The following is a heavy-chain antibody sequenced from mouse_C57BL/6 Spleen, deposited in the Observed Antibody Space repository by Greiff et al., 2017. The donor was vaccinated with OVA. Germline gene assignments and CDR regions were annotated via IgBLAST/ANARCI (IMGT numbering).Heavy chain of an antibody. J-gene: IGHJ1*03. CDR2: INPSNGGT. D-gene: IGHD1-1*01. CDR1: GYTFTSYW. Sequence: QVQLQQPGPELVKPGASVKLSCKASGYTFTSYWMHWVKQRPGQGLEWIGNINPSNGGTNYNEKFKSKATLTVDKSSSTAYMQLSSLTSEDSAVYYCARGITTVVAKGWYFDVWGTGTTVTVSS. V-gene: IGHV1-53*01. CDR3: ARGITTVVAKGWYFDV.